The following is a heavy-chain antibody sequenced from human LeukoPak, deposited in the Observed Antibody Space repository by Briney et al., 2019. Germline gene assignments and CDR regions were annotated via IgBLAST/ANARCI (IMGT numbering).Heavy chain of an antibody. CDR1: GGTFSSYA. Sequence: ASVKVSCKASGGTFSSYAISWVRQAPGQGLDWMGRIIPIFGTANYAQKFQGRVTITTDESTSTAYMELSSLRSEDTAVYYCAREPYSSSWYVDYWGQGTLGTVSS. CDR3: AREPYSSSWYVDY. CDR2: IIPIFGTA. J-gene: IGHJ4*02. D-gene: IGHD6-13*01. V-gene: IGHV1-69*05.